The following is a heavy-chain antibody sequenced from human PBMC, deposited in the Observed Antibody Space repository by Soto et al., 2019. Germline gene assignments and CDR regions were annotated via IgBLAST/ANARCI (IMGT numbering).Heavy chain of an antibody. CDR2: ISGTSDYI. V-gene: IGHV3-21*01. CDR1: GFTFSISS. D-gene: IGHD3-22*01. Sequence: GGSLRLSCAASGFTFSISSMNWVRQAPGKGLEWVSSISGTSDYISYADSVKGRFTISRDNAKNSLYLQMNSLRAEDTAVYYCARDEYYYDSSGYHFRAFDFWGQGTMVTVSS. CDR3: ARDEYYYDSSGYHFRAFDF. J-gene: IGHJ3*01.